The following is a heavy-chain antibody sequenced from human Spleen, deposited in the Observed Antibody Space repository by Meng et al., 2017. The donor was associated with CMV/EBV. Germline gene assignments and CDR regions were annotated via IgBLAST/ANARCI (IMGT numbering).Heavy chain of an antibody. CDR3: ARLTGTAYVHWFDP. CDR2: VDYTGST. CDR1: GASFSGDY. D-gene: IGHD1-7*01. V-gene: IGHV4-34*01. Sequence: SETLSLTCAVYGASFSGDYWTWIRQPPGKGLEWIGEVDYTGSTNYNPSLKSRVTISVDTSKNHFSLKLSSVTAADTAVYFCARLTGTAYVHWFDPWGQGTLVTVSS. J-gene: IGHJ5*02.